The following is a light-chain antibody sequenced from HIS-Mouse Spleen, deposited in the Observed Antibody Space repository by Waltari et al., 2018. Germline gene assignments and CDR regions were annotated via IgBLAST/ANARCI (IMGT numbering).Light chain of an antibody. CDR2: DNN. V-gene: IGLV1-51*01. CDR3: GTWDSSLSAWV. Sequence: QSVLTQPPSVSAAPGQKVTIPCSGSSSHLGNNYGTWYQQLPGTAPKLLIYDNNKRPSGIPDRFSGSKSGTSATLGITGLQTGDEADYYCGTWDSSLSAWVFGGGTKLTVL. J-gene: IGLJ3*02. CDR1: SSHLGNNY.